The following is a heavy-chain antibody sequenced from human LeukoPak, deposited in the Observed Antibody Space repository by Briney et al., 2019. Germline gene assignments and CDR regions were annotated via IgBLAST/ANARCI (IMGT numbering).Heavy chain of an antibody. CDR2: IIPIFGTA. Sequence: ASVKVSCKASGGTFSSYAISWVRQAPGQGLEWMGGIIPIFGTANYAQKFQGRVTITADESTSTAYMELSSLRSEDTAVYYCARDGGAARPRAFDIWGQGTMVTVSS. D-gene: IGHD6-6*01. CDR3: ARDGGAARPRAFDI. V-gene: IGHV1-69*13. CDR1: GGTFSSYA. J-gene: IGHJ3*02.